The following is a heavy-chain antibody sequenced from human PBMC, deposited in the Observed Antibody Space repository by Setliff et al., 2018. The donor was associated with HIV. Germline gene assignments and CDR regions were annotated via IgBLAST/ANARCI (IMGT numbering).Heavy chain of an antibody. CDR3: TRQSPVAGSGAFDI. V-gene: IGHV4-59*01. Sequence: PSETLSLTCIVSGGSLTSYYWSWIRQAPGKGLEWIGYAFYSGTTNYNPSLKSRVTISVETSKNQFSLKLSSVTAADTAVYYCTRQSPVAGSGAFDIWGQGTMVTVSS. J-gene: IGHJ3*02. D-gene: IGHD6-19*01. CDR1: GGSLTSYY. CDR2: AFYSGTT.